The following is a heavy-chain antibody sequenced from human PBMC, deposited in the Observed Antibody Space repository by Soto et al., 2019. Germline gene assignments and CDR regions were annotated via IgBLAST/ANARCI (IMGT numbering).Heavy chain of an antibody. D-gene: IGHD3-10*01. CDR2: VHHSWGS. V-gene: IGHV4-59*08. Sequence: QVQLQESGPGLVKPSETLSLSCTVSGGSISSYYWSWFRQSPGKRMEWIGYVHHSWGSSYNPSLLSRAAISLDTSKSQSSLKVASVTATDTAVYYCARQGFGPLHGLVDVWGQGTTVTVSS. CDR3: ARQGFGPLHGLVDV. CDR1: GGSISSYY. J-gene: IGHJ6*02.